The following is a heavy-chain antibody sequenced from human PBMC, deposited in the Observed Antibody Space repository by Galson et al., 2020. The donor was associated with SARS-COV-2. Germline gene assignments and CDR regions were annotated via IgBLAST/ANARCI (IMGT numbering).Heavy chain of an antibody. CDR1: GFTFSNAW. CDR3: TTEICSSTSCYVYYYYYMDV. Sequence: GGSLRLSCAASGFTFSNAWMSWVRQAPGKGLEWVGRIKSKTDGGTTDYAAPVKGRFTISRDDSKNTLYLQMNSLKTEDTAVYYCTTEICSSTSCYVYYYYYMDVWGKGTTVTVA. D-gene: IGHD2-2*01. CDR2: IKSKTDGGTT. V-gene: IGHV3-15*01. J-gene: IGHJ6*03.